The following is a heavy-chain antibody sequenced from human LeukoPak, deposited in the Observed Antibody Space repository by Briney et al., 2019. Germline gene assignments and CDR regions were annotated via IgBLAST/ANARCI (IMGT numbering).Heavy chain of an antibody. CDR2: IYYSGST. J-gene: IGHJ3*02. CDR1: GGSISSYY. Sequence: SETLSLTCTVSGGSISSYYLSWIRQPPGKGLEWIGYIYYSGSTNYNPSLKSRVTISVDTSKNQFSLKLSSVTAADTAVYYCARRYFDWLIDAFDIWGQGTMVTVSS. V-gene: IGHV4-59*01. CDR3: ARRYFDWLIDAFDI. D-gene: IGHD3-9*01.